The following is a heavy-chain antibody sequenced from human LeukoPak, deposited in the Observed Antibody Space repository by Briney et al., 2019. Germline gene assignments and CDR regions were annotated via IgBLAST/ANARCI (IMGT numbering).Heavy chain of an antibody. J-gene: IGHJ4*02. CDR3: ARDGGSYYYDY. V-gene: IGHV3-20*04. Sequence: GGSLRLSRAASGFTFEDYGMSWVRQAPGKGLEWVSGINWNGGSTGYADSVKGRFTISRDNAKNSLYLQMNSLRAEDTALYYCARDGGSYYYDYWGQGTLVTVSS. CDR2: INWNGGST. CDR1: GFTFEDYG. D-gene: IGHD1-26*01.